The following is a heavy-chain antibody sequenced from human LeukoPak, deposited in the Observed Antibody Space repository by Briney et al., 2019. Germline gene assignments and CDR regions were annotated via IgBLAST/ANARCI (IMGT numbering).Heavy chain of an antibody. CDR3: AKDKYSSSIFDY. CDR2: ISGSGGST. CDR1: GFTFSSYA. Sequence: PGGSLRLSCAASGFTFSSYAMSWVRQAPGKGREGVSAISGSGGSTYYADSVKGRFTISRDNSKNTLYLQMNSLRAEDTAVYYCAKDKYSSSIFDYWGQGTLVTVSS. J-gene: IGHJ4*02. V-gene: IGHV3-23*01. D-gene: IGHD6-6*01.